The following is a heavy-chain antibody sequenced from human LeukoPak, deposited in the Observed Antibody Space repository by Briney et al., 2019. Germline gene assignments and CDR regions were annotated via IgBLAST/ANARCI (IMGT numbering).Heavy chain of an antibody. D-gene: IGHD3-3*01. V-gene: IGHV3-53*01. Sequence: GGSLRLSCAASGFTVSSNYMSWVRQAPGKGLEWVSVIYSGGSTYYADSVKGRFTISRDNSKNTLYLQMNSLRAEDTAVYYCARLDEDFRSGYPSNFDYWGQGTLVTVSS. CDR2: IYSGGST. CDR1: GFTVSSNY. J-gene: IGHJ4*02. CDR3: ARLDEDFRSGYPSNFDY.